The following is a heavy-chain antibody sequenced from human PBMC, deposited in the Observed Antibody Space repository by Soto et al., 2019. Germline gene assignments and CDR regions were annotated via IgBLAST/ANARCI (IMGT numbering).Heavy chain of an antibody. CDR3: AKDGHTQMVRGGFDY. D-gene: IGHD3-10*01. Sequence: EVQLLESGGGLVQPGGSLRLSCAASGFTFSSYAMSWVRQAPGKGLEWVSAISGSGGSTYYADSVKGRFTISRDNSKKKVYLEMNSLRAEDTAVYYCAKDGHTQMVRGGFDYWGQGTLVTVSS. V-gene: IGHV3-23*01. CDR1: GFTFSSYA. CDR2: ISGSGGST. J-gene: IGHJ4*02.